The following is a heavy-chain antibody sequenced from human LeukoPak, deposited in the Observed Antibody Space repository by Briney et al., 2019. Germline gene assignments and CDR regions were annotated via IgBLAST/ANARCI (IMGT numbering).Heavy chain of an antibody. CDR1: GYTFTSYD. V-gene: IGHV1-2*06. CDR3: ARDLLQQHLVHHWFDP. CDR2: INPKNGDT. J-gene: IGHJ5*02. D-gene: IGHD6-13*01. Sequence: ASVKVSCKASGYTFTSYDIHWVRQAPGQGLEWMGRINPKNGDTNYAQKFQGRVTMTRDTSIRTAYMELSSLTSDDTAIYYCARDLLQQHLVHHWFDPWGQGTLVTVSS.